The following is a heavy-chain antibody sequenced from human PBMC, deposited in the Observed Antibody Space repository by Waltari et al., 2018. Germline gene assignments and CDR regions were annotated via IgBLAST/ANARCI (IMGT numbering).Heavy chain of an antibody. D-gene: IGHD3-3*01. CDR2: IYHSGGT. V-gene: IGHV4-38-2*01. J-gene: IGHJ4*01. CDR3: ARMFYDFWTGYSDY. CDR1: GFSINRGYQ. Sequence: QVQLQESGPGLVKPSETLSLTCAVSGFSINRGYQWGWIRQPPGKGLEWIGSIYHSGGTYFNPSLKSRVTISVDTSKNKVSLRLSSVTAADTAVYYCARMFYDFWTGYSDYWGHGSLVTVSS.